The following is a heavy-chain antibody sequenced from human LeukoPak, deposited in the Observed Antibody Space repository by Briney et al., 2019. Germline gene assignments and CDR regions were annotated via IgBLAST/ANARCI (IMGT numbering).Heavy chain of an antibody. D-gene: IGHD1-26*01. CDR2: INPNSGGT. Sequence: ASVKVSCKASGYTLTVYYMHWVRQAPGQGLEWMGRINPNSGGTNFAQNFQGRVTMTRDTSISTVYMELSRLRSDDTAVYYCASGGSYSFSGVDYFDYWGQGTLVTVSS. V-gene: IGHV1-2*06. J-gene: IGHJ4*02. CDR3: ASGGSYSFSGVDYFDY. CDR1: GYTLTVYY.